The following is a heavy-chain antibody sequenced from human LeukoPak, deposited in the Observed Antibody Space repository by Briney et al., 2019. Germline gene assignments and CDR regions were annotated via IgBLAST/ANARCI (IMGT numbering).Heavy chain of an antibody. J-gene: IGHJ4*02. Sequence: GGSLRLSCAASAFTFSSYGMHWVRQAPGKGLEWVAVISYDGSNKYYADSVKGRFTNSRDNSKNTLYLQMNSLRAEDTAVYYCARDKRNYYGSDYWGLGTLVTVSS. D-gene: IGHD3-10*01. CDR3: ARDKRNYYGSDY. V-gene: IGHV3-30*03. CDR1: AFTFSSYG. CDR2: ISYDGSNK.